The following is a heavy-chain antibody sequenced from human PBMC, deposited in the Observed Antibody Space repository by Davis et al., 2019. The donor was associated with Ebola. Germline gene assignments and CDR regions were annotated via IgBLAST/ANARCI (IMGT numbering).Heavy chain of an antibody. CDR3: ARLPQGGTSWYAGMDV. D-gene: IGHD6-13*01. Sequence: PSETLSLTCAVYGGSFSGYYWNWIRQHPGKGLEWIGYIYYRGSNYYNPSLKSRIAISLDTSKNQFSLKLSSVTAADTAVYYCARLPQGGTSWYAGMDVWGQGTTVTVSS. V-gene: IGHV4-31*11. J-gene: IGHJ6*02. CDR2: IYYRGSN. CDR1: GGSFSGYY.